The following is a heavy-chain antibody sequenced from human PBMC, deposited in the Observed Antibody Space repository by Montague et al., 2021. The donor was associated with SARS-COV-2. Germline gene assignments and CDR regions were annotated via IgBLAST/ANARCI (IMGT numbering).Heavy chain of an antibody. CDR3: ARDHSS. Sequence: SLSLTCTVSGGSISSDDYYWSWIRQPPGKGLEWIGYIHYSGTTYYNPSLKSRVTISVDTSKNQFSLKLRSVTAADTAVFYCARDHSSWGQGTLVTVSS. CDR1: GGSISSDDYY. D-gene: IGHD2-21*01. CDR2: IHYSGTT. V-gene: IGHV4-30-4*01. J-gene: IGHJ5*02.